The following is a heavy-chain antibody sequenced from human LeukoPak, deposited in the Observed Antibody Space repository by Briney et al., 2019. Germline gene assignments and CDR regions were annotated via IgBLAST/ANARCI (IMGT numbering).Heavy chain of an antibody. J-gene: IGHJ4*02. Sequence: SETLSLTCTVSGGSISSYYWGWIRQPPGKGLEWIGSIYHSGSTYYNPSLKSRVTISVDTSKNQFSLKLSSVTAADTAVYYCARCPDSYSGYDLPTDYWGQGTLVTVSS. V-gene: IGHV4-38-2*02. CDR2: IYHSGST. CDR1: GGSISSYY. CDR3: ARCPDSYSGYDLPTDY. D-gene: IGHD5-12*01.